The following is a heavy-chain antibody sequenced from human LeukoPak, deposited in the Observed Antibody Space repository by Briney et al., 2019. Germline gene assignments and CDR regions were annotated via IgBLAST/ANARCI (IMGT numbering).Heavy chain of an antibody. CDR3: ARAGPAAAGKGVDY. CDR2: IIPILGIA. D-gene: IGHD6-13*01. J-gene: IGHJ4*02. V-gene: IGHV1-69*04. Sequence: SVKVSCKASGGTFSSYAISWVRQAPGQGLEWMGRIIPILGIANYAQKFQGRVTITADKSTSTAYMELSSLRSEDTAVYYCARAGPAAAGKGVDYWGQGTLVTVSS. CDR1: GGTFSSYA.